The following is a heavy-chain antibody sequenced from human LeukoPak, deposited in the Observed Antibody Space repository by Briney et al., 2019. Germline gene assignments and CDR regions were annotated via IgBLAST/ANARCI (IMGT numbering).Heavy chain of an antibody. CDR3: ARAEPTTVILPDL. CDR1: GFTFSSYS. CDR2: ISSSSSTI. D-gene: IGHD4-17*01. V-gene: IGHV3-48*04. Sequence: GSLRLSCAASGFTFSSYSMNWVRQAPGKGLEWVSYISSSSSTIYYADSVKGRFTISRDNAKNSLYLQMNSLRAEDTAVYYCARAEPTTVILPDLWGRGTLVTVSS. J-gene: IGHJ2*01.